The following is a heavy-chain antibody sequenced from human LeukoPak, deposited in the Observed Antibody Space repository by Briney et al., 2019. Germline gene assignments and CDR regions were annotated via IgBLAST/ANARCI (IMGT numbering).Heavy chain of an antibody. CDR3: AIDYSYYGSGSPWYDYVWGSYRSHFDY. Sequence: GGSMRPSWPASGFTFSRYAMGWDRQAPGKGLEWVSAISGSGGNTYYADSVKGRFTISRDNSKNTLYLQMNSLRAEDTAVYYCAIDYSYYGSGSPWYDYVWGSYRSHFDYWGQGTLVTVSS. V-gene: IGHV3-23*01. J-gene: IGHJ4*02. CDR1: GFTFSRYA. CDR2: ISGSGGNT. D-gene: IGHD3-16*02.